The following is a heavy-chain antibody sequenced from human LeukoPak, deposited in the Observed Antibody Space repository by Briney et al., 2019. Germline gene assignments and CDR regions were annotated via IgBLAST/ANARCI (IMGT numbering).Heavy chain of an antibody. CDR1: GASISSYY. CDR2: IYYSGNS. D-gene: IGHD4-17*01. V-gene: IGHV4-59*01. J-gene: IGHJ3*02. CDR3: AREHMTTEPFDI. Sequence: SETLSLTCTVSGASISSYYWTWMRQPPGKGLEWIGYIYYSGNSNYNNPSLNSRVTIAVDTSKNQFSLKLSSVTAADTAVYYCAREHMTTEPFDIWGQGTMVTVSS.